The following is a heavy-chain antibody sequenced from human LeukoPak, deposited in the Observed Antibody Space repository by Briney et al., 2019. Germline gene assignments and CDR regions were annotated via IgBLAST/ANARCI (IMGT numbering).Heavy chain of an antibody. Sequence: GGSLRLSCSAAGFAFNTYDMHWVRQAPGKGLQWVSCISEGGGTTYYADSVKGRFTISRDNGQNALYLQLTSLRVEDTGVYYCARDRDSDGLDVWGQGTTVTVSS. D-gene: IGHD2-15*01. CDR3: ARDRDSDGLDV. CDR1: GFAFNTYD. V-gene: IGHV3-48*03. CDR2: ISEGGGTT. J-gene: IGHJ6*02.